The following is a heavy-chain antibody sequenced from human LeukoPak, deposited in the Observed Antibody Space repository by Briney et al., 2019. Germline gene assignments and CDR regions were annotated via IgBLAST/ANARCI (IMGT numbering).Heavy chain of an antibody. CDR2: INNDGSTT. J-gene: IGHJ4*02. CDR1: GFTFSNYW. CDR3: ARRAGGYSHPYDY. D-gene: IGHD4-23*01. Sequence: GGSLRLSCAASGFTFSNYWMHWVRQTPGKGLVWVSRINNDGSTTYYADSVKGRFTISRDNSKNTLYLQMNSLRAEDTAVYYCARRAGGYSHPYDYWGQGILVTVSS. V-gene: IGHV3-74*01.